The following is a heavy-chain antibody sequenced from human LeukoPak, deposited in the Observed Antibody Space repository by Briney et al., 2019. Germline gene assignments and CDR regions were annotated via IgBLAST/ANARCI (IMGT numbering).Heavy chain of an antibody. CDR2: IIPIFGTA. CDR3: ARGNYDILTGYGFDY. J-gene: IGHJ4*02. V-gene: IGHV1-69*06. Sequence: GSSVKVPCKASGGTFSSYAISWVRQAPGQGLEWMGGIIPIFGTANYAQKFQGRVTITADKSTSTAYMELSSLRSENTAVYYCARGNYDILTGYGFDYWGQGTLVTVSS. D-gene: IGHD3-9*01. CDR1: GGTFSSYA.